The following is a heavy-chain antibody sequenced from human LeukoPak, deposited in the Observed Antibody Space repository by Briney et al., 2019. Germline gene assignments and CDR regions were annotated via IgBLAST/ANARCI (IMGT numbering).Heavy chain of an antibody. CDR2: IWYDGSNK. Sequence: GGSLRLSCAASGFTFSSYGMHWVRQAPGKGLEWVAFIWYDGSNKYYADSVKGRFTISRDNSKNTLYLQMNSLRAEDTAVYYCAKVSRDGLVDAFDIWGQGTMVTVSS. CDR1: GFTFSSYG. D-gene: IGHD5-24*01. CDR3: AKVSRDGLVDAFDI. J-gene: IGHJ3*02. V-gene: IGHV3-30*02.